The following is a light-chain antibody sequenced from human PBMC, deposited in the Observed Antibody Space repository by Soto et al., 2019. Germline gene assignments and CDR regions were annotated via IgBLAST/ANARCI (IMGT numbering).Light chain of an antibody. CDR3: MQALQSPRT. V-gene: IGKV2-28*01. Sequence: DIVMTQSPLSLPVTPGEPASISCRSTQSLLHSYGYNYLDWYLQKPGQSPQLLIYLGSNRSSGVPDRFSGSGSGTDFTLTINRVEAEDVGVYYYMQALQSPRTFGQGTKVEIK. CDR2: LGS. CDR1: QSLLHSYGYNY. J-gene: IGKJ1*01.